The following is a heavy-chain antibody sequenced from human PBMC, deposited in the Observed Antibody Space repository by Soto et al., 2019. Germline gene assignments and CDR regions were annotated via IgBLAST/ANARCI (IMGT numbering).Heavy chain of an antibody. Sequence: GGSLRLSCVASGFTFRSYTMNWVRQAPGKGLEWVSAIRGLSPYTSSADSLKGRFTISRDSATKSLSLHMNSLRAEDTAVYYCARDRGYDAHYYYSDALDVWGQGTMVTVSS. CDR1: GFTFRSYT. J-gene: IGHJ6*02. CDR3: ARDRGYDAHYYYSDALDV. V-gene: IGHV3-21*01. D-gene: IGHD2-21*02. CDR2: IRGLSPYT.